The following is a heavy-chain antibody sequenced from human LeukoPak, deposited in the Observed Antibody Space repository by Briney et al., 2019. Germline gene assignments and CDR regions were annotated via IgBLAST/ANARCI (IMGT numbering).Heavy chain of an antibody. D-gene: IGHD2-15*01. CDR2: IKSQANGGTT. CDR1: GFTFSNAW. Sequence: GGSLRLSCAASGFTFSNAWMSWVRQAPGKGLEWVGRIKSQANGGTTDYAAPVKGRFNILRDDSKTTLYLEMHSLKTEDTTTYYCSAIGYPQYFGDWGQGSQVTVSS. V-gene: IGHV3-15*01. CDR3: SAIGYPQYFGD. J-gene: IGHJ4*02.